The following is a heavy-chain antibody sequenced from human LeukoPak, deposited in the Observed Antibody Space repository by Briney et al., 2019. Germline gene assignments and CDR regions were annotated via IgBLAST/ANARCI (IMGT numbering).Heavy chain of an antibody. Sequence: GGSLRLSCAASGFTFSSYAMSWVRQAPGKGLEWVSAISGSGGSTYYADSVKGRFTISRDNSKNTLYLQMNSLRAEDTAVYYCATTQLYDFWSGYYYFDYWGQGTLATVSS. J-gene: IGHJ4*02. CDR1: GFTFSSYA. CDR2: ISGSGGST. CDR3: ATTQLYDFWSGYYYFDY. D-gene: IGHD3-3*01. V-gene: IGHV3-23*01.